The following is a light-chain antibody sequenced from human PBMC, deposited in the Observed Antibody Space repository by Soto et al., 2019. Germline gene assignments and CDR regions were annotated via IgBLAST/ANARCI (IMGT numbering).Light chain of an antibody. CDR1: SRDVDAYDF. Sequence: ALAQPRSVSGSPGQSVAISCTGTSRDVDAYDFVSWYQHHPGKAPKLIISEVSKRPSGVSHRFSGSKSGNTASLTISGLQAEDEADYFCCSFAGSFYVFGTGTKVTVL. V-gene: IGLV2-11*01. J-gene: IGLJ1*01. CDR3: CSFAGSFYV. CDR2: EVS.